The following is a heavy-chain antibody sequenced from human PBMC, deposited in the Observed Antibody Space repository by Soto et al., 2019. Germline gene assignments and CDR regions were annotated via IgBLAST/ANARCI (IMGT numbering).Heavy chain of an antibody. CDR1: GYSFAGYW. Sequence: GESLKISCMGSGYSFAGYWITWVRQKPGKGLEWMGRIDPSDSQTYYSPSFRGHVTISVTKSITTVFLQWSSLRASDTAMYYCARQIYDSDTGPNFQYYFESWGQGTPVTVSS. CDR2: IDPSDSQT. D-gene: IGHD3-22*01. CDR3: ARQIYDSDTGPNFQYYFES. V-gene: IGHV5-10-1*01. J-gene: IGHJ4*02.